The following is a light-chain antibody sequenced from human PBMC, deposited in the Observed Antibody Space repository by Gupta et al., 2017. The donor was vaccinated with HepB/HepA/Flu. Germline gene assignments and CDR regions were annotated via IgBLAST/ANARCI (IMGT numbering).Light chain of an antibody. J-gene: IGKJ1*01. CDR3: QQRSNWPEWT. V-gene: IGKV3-11*01. Sequence: EIVLTQSPATLSLSPGERATLSCRASQSVSNYLAWYQQKPGQAPRLLIYDASNRATGIPARFSGSGSGTDFTLTISRLEPEDFAVYYCQQRSNWPEWTFGQGTKVEIK. CDR1: QSVSNY. CDR2: DAS.